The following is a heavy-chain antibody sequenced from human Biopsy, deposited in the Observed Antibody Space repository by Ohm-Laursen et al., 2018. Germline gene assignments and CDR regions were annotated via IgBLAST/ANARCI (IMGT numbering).Heavy chain of an antibody. J-gene: IGHJ4*02. CDR1: GASVNTFDFY. D-gene: IGHD3-22*01. Sequence: GTLSLTCTVSGASVNTFDFYWAWIRQPPGKGLEWIGYIFYSGTAKYNPSLQRRVTISVDTSKNQFSLRLSSVTAADTAIYYCARTYDYDSSAYYYAYWGQGTLVTVPS. CDR2: IFYSGTA. V-gene: IGHV4-61*08. CDR3: ARTYDYDSSAYYYAY.